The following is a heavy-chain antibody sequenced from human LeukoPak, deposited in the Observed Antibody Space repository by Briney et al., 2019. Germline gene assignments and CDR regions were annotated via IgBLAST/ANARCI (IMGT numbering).Heavy chain of an antibody. J-gene: IGHJ4*02. CDR1: GFTFSSYS. CDR2: ISSSSSYI. CDR3: ASGSSSWAYYFDY. V-gene: IGHV3-21*01. D-gene: IGHD6-13*01. Sequence: GGSLRLSCAASGFTFSSYSMNWVRQAPGKGLEWVSSISSSSSYIYYADSVKGRFTISRDNAKNSLYLQMNSPRAEDTAVYYCASGSSSWAYYFDYWGQGTLVTVSS.